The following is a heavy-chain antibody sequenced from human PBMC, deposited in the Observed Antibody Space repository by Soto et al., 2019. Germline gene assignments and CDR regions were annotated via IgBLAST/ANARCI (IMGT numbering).Heavy chain of an antibody. CDR2: TNAGNGNT. CDR3: ATLTMVRGVIPNDY. D-gene: IGHD3-10*01. CDR1: GYTFTSYA. J-gene: IGHJ4*02. V-gene: IGHV1-3*01. Sequence: GASVKVSCKASGYTFTSYAMHWVRQAPGQRLEWMGWTNAGNGNTKYSQKFQGRVTITRDTSASTAYMELSSLRSEDTAVYYCATLTMVRGVIPNDYWGQGTLVTVSS.